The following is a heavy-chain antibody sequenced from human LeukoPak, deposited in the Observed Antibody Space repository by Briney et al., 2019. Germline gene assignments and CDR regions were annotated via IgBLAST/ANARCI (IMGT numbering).Heavy chain of an antibody. CDR3: ARENYASGIYPDDDYYYYMDV. J-gene: IGHJ6*03. CDR2: IYYSGST. V-gene: IGHV4-59*01. Sequence: NSSETLSLTCTVSGGSISSYYWSWIRQPPGKGLEWIGYIYYSGSTNYNPSLKSRVTISVDTSKNQFSLKLSSVTAEDTAVYYCARENYASGIYPDDDYYYYMDVWGKGTTVTVSS. CDR1: GGSISSYY. D-gene: IGHD3-10*01.